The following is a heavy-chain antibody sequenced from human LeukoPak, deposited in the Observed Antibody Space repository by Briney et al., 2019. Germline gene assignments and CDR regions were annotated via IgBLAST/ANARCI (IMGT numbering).Heavy chain of an antibody. CDR2: IYYSGST. V-gene: IGHV4-39*01. D-gene: IGHD6-13*01. CDR3: ARGKIAAAGPKDY. CDR1: GGSISSSSYY. Sequence: SETLSLTCTVSGGSISSSSYYWGWIRQPPGKGLEWIGSIYYSGSTYYNPSLKSRVTISVDTSKNQFSLKLSSVTAADTAVYYCARGKIAAAGPKDYWGQGTLVTVSS. J-gene: IGHJ4*02.